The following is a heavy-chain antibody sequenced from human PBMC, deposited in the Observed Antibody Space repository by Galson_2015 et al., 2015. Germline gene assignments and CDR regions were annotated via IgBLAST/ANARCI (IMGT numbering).Heavy chain of an antibody. J-gene: IGHJ4*02. CDR1: GGSVSSGSYY. D-gene: IGHD3-10*01. Sequence: SETLSLTCTVSGGSVSSGSYYWSWIRQPPGKGLEWIGYIYYSGSTNYNPSLKSRVTISVDTSKNQFSLKLSSVTAADTAVYYCARVEGSYGSGSQYFDYWGQGTLVTVSS. CDR3: ARVEGSYGSGSQYFDY. V-gene: IGHV4-61*01. CDR2: IYYSGST.